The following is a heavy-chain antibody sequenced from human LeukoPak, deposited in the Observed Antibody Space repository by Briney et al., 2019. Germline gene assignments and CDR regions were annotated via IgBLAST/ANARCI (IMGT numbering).Heavy chain of an antibody. Sequence: SQTLSLTCTVSGGSISSGGYYWSCIRQHPGKGLEWIGYIYYSGSTYYNPSLKSRITISVDTSKNQFSLKLSSVTAADTAVYYCARQGSGWYPFFDYWGQGTLVTVSS. CDR2: IYYSGST. D-gene: IGHD6-19*01. CDR1: GGSISSGGYY. CDR3: ARQGSGWYPFFDY. J-gene: IGHJ4*02. V-gene: IGHV4-31*03.